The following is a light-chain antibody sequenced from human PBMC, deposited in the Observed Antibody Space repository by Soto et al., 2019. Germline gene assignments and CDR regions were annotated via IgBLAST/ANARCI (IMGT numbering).Light chain of an antibody. V-gene: IGLV1-40*01. J-gene: IGLJ1*01. Sequence: QSVLTQPPSVSGAPGQRVTISCTGSSSNIGAGYDVHWYQQLPGTAPKLLIYGNSNRPSGVPDRFSGSKSGTSASLAITGLQAEDEADYYCQTCDSSPRYVFGTGTKVTVL. CDR1: SSNIGAGYD. CDR2: GNS. CDR3: QTCDSSPRYV.